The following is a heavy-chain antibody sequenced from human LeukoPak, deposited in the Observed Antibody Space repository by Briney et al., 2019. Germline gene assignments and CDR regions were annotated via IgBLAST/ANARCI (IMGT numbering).Heavy chain of an antibody. Sequence: TSETLSLTCAVYGGSFSGYYWSWIRRPPGKGLEWIGEINHSGSTNYNPSLKSRVTISVDTSKNQFSLKLSSVTAADTAVYYCARGTIQLWVDYWGQGTLVTVSS. V-gene: IGHV4-34*01. D-gene: IGHD5-18*01. CDR1: GGSFSGYY. CDR3: ARGTIQLWVDY. CDR2: INHSGST. J-gene: IGHJ4*02.